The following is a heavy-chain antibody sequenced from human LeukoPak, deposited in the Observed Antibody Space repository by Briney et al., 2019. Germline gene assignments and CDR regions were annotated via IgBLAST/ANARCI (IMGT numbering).Heavy chain of an antibody. J-gene: IGHJ4*02. Sequence: PGGSLRLSCAASGFTFSSRDMHWVRQATGEGLEWVSAIGTVGDTYYSGSVKGRFTISRENAKNSLYLQMNSLTAGDTAVYYCAREMTDNAYCSGGTCPLDYWGQGTLVTVSS. CDR2: IGTVGDT. CDR1: GFTFSSRD. CDR3: AREMTDNAYCSGGTCPLDY. D-gene: IGHD2-15*01. V-gene: IGHV3-13*04.